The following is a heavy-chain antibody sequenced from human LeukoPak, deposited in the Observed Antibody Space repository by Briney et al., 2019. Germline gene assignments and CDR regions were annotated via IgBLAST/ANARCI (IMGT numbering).Heavy chain of an antibody. V-gene: IGHV1-2*02. CDR1: GYNFNAYY. D-gene: IGHD3-3*01. Sequence: ASVKVSCKASGYNFNAYYMHWVRQAPGQGLEWMGWINPNSGGTNYAQKFQGRVTLTRDTSINTVYMEVNRLTSDDTVVYYCARGEWLVLGDHWGQGTPVTVFS. CDR2: INPNSGGT. CDR3: ARGEWLVLGDH. J-gene: IGHJ4*02.